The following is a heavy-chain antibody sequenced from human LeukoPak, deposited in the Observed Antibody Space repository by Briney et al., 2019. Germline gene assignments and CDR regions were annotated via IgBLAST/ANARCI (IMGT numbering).Heavy chain of an antibody. J-gene: IGHJ4*02. D-gene: IGHD6-13*01. CDR3: ARVDRLAAADY. CDR2: IHYSGDT. V-gene: IGHV4-59*11. Sequence: SETLSLTCTVSGGSISAHYWSWIRQPPGKGLEWVGYIHYSGDTNYNPSLKSRVTISLDTSKKQFFLKLSSVTAADTAVYYCARVDRLAAADYWGQGTLVTVSS. CDR1: GGSISAHY.